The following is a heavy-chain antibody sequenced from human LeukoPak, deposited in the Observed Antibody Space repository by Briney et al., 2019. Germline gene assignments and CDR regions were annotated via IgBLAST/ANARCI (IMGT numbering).Heavy chain of an antibody. V-gene: IGHV3-21*01. CDR3: ARSESGYRNYFDY. Sequence: GGSLGLSCAASGFTFSSYAMSWVRQAPGKGLEWVSSISSSSSYIYYADSVKGRFTISRDNAKNSLYLQMNSLRAEDTAVYYCARSESGYRNYFDYWGQGTLVTVSS. J-gene: IGHJ4*02. CDR2: ISSSSSYI. D-gene: IGHD6-13*01. CDR1: GFTFSSYA.